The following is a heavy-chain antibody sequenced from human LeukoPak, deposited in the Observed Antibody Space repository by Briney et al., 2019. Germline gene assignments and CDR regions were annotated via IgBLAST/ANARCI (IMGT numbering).Heavy chain of an antibody. CDR3: ARGDYGKIDY. J-gene: IGHJ4*02. CDR2: ISSSSSTI. CDR1: GFTFSSYS. V-gene: IGHV3-48*01. D-gene: IGHD4/OR15-4a*01. Sequence: GGSLRLSCAASGFTFSSYSMNWVRQAPGKGLEWVSYISSSSSTIYYADSVKGRFTISRDNAKNSLYLQMNSLRAEDTAVYYCARGDYGKIDYWGQGTLVTVSS.